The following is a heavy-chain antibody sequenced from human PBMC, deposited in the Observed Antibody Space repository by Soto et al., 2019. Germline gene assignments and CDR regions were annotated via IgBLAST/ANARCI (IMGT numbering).Heavy chain of an antibody. V-gene: IGHV4-31*03. CDR1: GASISSTGYS. D-gene: IGHD2-2*01. CDR3: ARHSCSSKSWEGCWFGT. J-gene: IGHJ5*02. Sequence: PSETLSLTCTVSGASISSTGYSWSWVRQHPGKGLEWIGYITYSGDTDYNPSLRSRVSISIDTSRNQFSLKLSSVTAADTAVYYCARHSCSSKSWEGCWFGTWGQGTLVTVSS. CDR2: ITYSGDT.